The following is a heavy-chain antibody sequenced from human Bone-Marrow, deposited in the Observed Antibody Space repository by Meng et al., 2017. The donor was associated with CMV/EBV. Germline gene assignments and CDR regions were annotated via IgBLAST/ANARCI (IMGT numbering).Heavy chain of an antibody. CDR2: ISSSSSYI. J-gene: IGHJ4*02. V-gene: IGHV3-21*04. Sequence: GGSLRLSCAASGFTFSSYSMNWVRQAPGKGLEWVSSISSSSSYIYYADSVKGRFTISRDNAKNSLYLQMNSLRAEDTAVYYCARDKVQQQLIPFDYWGQGTLVTVSS. CDR3: ARDKVQQQLIPFDY. D-gene: IGHD6-13*01. CDR1: GFTFSSYS.